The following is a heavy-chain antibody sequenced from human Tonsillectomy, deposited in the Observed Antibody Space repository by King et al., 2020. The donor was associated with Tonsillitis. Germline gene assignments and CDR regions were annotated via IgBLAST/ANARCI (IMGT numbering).Heavy chain of an antibody. CDR1: GFTFTGYY. Sequence: QLVQSGAEVKKPGASVKVSCKASGFTFTGYYMHWVRQAPGQGLEWMGWINPNSGGTNCAQKFQGRVTMTRGTSISTAYMELSRLRSDDSAVYYCASAGDYGNYHYWGKGPLVTVSS. CDR3: ASAGDYGNYHY. CDR2: INPNSGGT. D-gene: IGHD4-11*01. V-gene: IGHV1-2*02. J-gene: IGHJ4*02.